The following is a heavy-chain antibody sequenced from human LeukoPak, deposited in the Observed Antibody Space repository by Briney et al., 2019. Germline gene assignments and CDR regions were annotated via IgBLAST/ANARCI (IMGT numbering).Heavy chain of an antibody. CDR1: GGSISSGSYY. CDR3: AREGAADIVVVPAAIYYAFDI. D-gene: IGHD2-2*02. J-gene: IGHJ3*02. V-gene: IGHV4-61*02. Sequence: SETLSLTCTVSGGSISSGSYYWSWIRQPAGKGLEWIGRIYTSGSTNYNPSLKSRVTISVDTSKNQFSLRLSSVIAAGTAVYYCAREGAADIVVVPAAIYYAFDIWGQGTMVTVSS. CDR2: IYTSGST.